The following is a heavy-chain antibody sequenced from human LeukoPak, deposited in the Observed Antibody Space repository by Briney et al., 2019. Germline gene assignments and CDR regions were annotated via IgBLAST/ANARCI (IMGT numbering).Heavy chain of an antibody. CDR2: IYYSGST. V-gene: IGHV4-39*07. Sequence: SETLSLTCTVSGGSISSYYWGWIRQPPGKGLEWIGSIYYSGSTYYNPSLKSRVTISVDTSKNQFSLKLSSVTAADTAVYYCARGDCSGGCYYYYYMDVWGKGTTVTVSS. D-gene: IGHD2-15*01. J-gene: IGHJ6*03. CDR3: ARGDCSGGCYYYYYMDV. CDR1: GGSISSYY.